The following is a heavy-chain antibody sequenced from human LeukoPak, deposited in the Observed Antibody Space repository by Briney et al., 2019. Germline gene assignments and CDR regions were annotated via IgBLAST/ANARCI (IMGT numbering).Heavy chain of an antibody. J-gene: IGHJ3*02. D-gene: IGHD4-23*01. CDR2: IYYSGST. CDR1: GGSISSSGYY. V-gene: IGHV4-39*07. CDR3: ARVGDYGGNSDAFDI. Sequence: SETLSLTCTVSGGSISSSGYYWGWIRQPPGKGLEWIGSIYYSGSTYYNPSLRSRVTISVDTSKNQFSLRLSSVTAADTAVYYCARVGDYGGNSDAFDIWGQGTMVTVSS.